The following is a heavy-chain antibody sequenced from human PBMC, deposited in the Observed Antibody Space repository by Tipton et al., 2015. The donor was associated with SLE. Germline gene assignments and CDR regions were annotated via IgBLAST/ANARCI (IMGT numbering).Heavy chain of an antibody. CDR3: ARGGQRWLNCFGY. CDR2: IYTSGST. D-gene: IGHD5-18*01. V-gene: IGHV4-61*02. J-gene: IGHJ4*02. Sequence: TLSLTCTVSGGSISSGSYYWSWIRQPAGKGLEWIGRIYTSGSTNYNPSLKSRVTMSVDTSKNQFSLKLSSVTAADTAVYYCARGGQRWLNCFGYGGQGTLVTVSS. CDR1: GGSISSGSYY.